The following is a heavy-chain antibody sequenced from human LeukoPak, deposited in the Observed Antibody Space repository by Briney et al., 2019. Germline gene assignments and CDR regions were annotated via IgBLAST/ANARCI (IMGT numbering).Heavy chain of an antibody. CDR3: ASTYYDFWSDTPLDAFDI. D-gene: IGHD3-3*01. CDR1: GYTFTSYD. V-gene: IGHV1-8*03. CDR2: MNPNSGNT. Sequence: ASVKVSCKASGYTFTSYDINWVRQATGQGLEWMGWMNPNSGNTGYAQKFQGRVTITRNTSISTAYMELSSLRSEDTAVYYCASTYYDFWSDTPLDAFDIWGQGTMVTVSS. J-gene: IGHJ3*02.